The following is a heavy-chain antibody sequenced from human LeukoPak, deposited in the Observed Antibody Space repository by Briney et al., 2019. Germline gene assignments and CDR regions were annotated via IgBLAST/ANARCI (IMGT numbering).Heavy chain of an antibody. V-gene: IGHV1-46*01. CDR3: ARDSSSARYYFDY. Sequence: GASVKVSCKASGYTFTSYYMHWVRQAPGQGLEWMGIINPGGGSTSYAQKFQGRVTMTRDMSTSTVYMELSSLRSEDTAVYYCARDSSSARYYFDYWGQGTLVTVSS. CDR2: INPGGGST. CDR1: GYTFTSYY. D-gene: IGHD2-2*01. J-gene: IGHJ4*02.